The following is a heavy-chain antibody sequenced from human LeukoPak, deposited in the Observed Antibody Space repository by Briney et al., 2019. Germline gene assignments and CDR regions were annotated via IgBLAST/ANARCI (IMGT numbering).Heavy chain of an antibody. J-gene: IGHJ4*02. D-gene: IGHD3-22*01. CDR2: ISAYNGNT. Sequence: ASVKVSCKASGYTFTSYGISWVRQAPGQGLEWMGWISAYNGNTNYAQKLQGRVTMTTDTSTCTAYMELRSLRSDDTAVYYCARQYYYDSSGYYYYWGQGTLVTVSS. CDR3: ARQYYYDSSGYYYY. V-gene: IGHV1-18*01. CDR1: GYTFTSYG.